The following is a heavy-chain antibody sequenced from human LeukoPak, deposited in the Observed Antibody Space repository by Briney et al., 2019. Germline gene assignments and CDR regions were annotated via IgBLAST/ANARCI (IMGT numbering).Heavy chain of an antibody. CDR3: ARGSNWNYVNAYDI. V-gene: IGHV4-30-2*01. CDR2: IYHSGST. D-gene: IGHD1-7*01. Sequence: SETLSLTCSVSGGSISSGGYYWGWIRQPPGKGLEWIGYIYHSGSTYYNPSLKSRVTISVDRSKNQFSLKLSSVTAADTAVYYCARGSNWNYVNAYDIWGQGTMVTVSS. CDR1: GGSISSGGYY. J-gene: IGHJ3*02.